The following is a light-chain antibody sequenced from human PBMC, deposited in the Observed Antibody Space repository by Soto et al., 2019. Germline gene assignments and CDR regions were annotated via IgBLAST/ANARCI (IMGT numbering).Light chain of an antibody. Sequence: QSALTQPTSVSGSPVQSITISCTGNHNDIGTYDYVPSYQQDPGRAHRLLIHGVTTRPSGISGRFSASKSGLTAYLTISGLQPEDEADYYCSSFTSNRIYVFGPGTKVTVL. V-gene: IGLV2-14*03. CDR3: SSFTSNRIYV. CDR2: GVT. CDR1: HNDIGTYDY. J-gene: IGLJ1*01.